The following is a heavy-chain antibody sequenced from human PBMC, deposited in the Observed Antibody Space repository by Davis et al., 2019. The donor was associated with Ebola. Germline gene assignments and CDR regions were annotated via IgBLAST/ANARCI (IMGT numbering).Heavy chain of an antibody. J-gene: IGHJ4*02. Sequence: AASVKVSCKVSGYTLTELSMHWVRQAPGTGLEWMGGFDPEDGEIVYAKKFQGRVTMTEDTSTDTAYMELSSLRSGDTAIYYCATVRAHSRHDNWGQGTLVTVAS. D-gene: IGHD3-22*01. CDR3: ATVRAHSRHDN. CDR2: FDPEDGEI. CDR1: GYTLTELS. V-gene: IGHV1-24*01.